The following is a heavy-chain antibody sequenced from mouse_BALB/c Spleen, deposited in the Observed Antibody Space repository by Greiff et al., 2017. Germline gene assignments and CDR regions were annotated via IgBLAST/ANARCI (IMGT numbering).Heavy chain of an antibody. J-gene: IGHJ4*01. D-gene: IGHD6-1*01. CDR3: ARHPSSYYAMDY. Sequence: EVQGVESGGDLVKPGGSLKLSCAASGFTFSSYGMSWVRQTPDKRLEWVATISSGGSYTYYPDSVKGRFTISRDNAKNTLYLQMSSLKSEDTAMYYCARHPSSYYAMDYWGQGTSVTVSS. V-gene: IGHV5-6*01. CDR1: GFTFSSYG. CDR2: ISSGGSYT.